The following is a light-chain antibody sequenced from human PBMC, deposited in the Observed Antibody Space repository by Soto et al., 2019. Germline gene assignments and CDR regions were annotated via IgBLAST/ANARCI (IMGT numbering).Light chain of an antibody. V-gene: IGKV1-9*01. CDR2: ESS. CDR3: QQRSNWPVT. J-gene: IGKJ5*01. CDR1: QGISTL. Sequence: IQLTQSPSSLSASVGDRVTITCRASQGISTLLAWYQQKPGKAPKVLIYESSLLQSGVPSRFSGSGSGTDFTLTISSLEPEDFAVYYCQQRSNWPVTFGQGTRLEIK.